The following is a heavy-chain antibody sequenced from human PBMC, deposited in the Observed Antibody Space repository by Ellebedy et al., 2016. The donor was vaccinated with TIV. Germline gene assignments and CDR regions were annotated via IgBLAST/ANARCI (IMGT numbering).Heavy chain of an antibody. CDR2: INQDGSRI. J-gene: IGHJ6*02. Sequence: GESLKISCAASGFTFNSYWMSWVRQAPGEGLEWVANINQDGSRIYYVDSVKGWFTISRDNAKNSAYLRMDTLRVEDTAVYHCVRDGAYGDYSPGYYGMDVWGQGTTVTVSS. CDR3: VRDGAYGDYSPGYYGMDV. D-gene: IGHD3-22*01. CDR1: GFTFNSYW. V-gene: IGHV3-7*03.